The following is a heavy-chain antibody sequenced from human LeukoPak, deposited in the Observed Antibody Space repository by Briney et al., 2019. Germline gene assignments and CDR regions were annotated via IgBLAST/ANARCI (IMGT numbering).Heavy chain of an antibody. D-gene: IGHD3-22*01. J-gene: IGHJ5*02. CDR3: AGYYYDSSRGFDL. V-gene: IGHV3-20*04. CDR1: GFKFDDYG. Sequence: GGSLRLSCAASGFKFDDYGMSWVRQAPGKGLEWVCDINWNGAWTGYADSVKGRFTLSRDNAKNSLYLQMNSLRAEDTALYYCAGYYYDSSRGFDLWGQGTLVTVSA. CDR2: INWNGAWT.